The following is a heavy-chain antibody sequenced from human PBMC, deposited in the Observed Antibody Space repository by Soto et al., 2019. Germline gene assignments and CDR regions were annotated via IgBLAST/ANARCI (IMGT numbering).Heavy chain of an antibody. CDR2: INAGNGNT. J-gene: IGHJ5*02. D-gene: IGHD4-17*01. CDR3: ARDNSDYDDYVPGREVDP. Sequence: QVQLVQSGAEVKKPGASVKVSCKASGYTFTSYAMHWVRQAPGQRLEWMGWINAGNGNTKYSQKFQGRVTITRDTSASTAYMELSSLRSEDTAVYYCARDNSDYDDYVPGREVDPWGQGTLVTVSS. CDR1: GYTFTSYA. V-gene: IGHV1-3*01.